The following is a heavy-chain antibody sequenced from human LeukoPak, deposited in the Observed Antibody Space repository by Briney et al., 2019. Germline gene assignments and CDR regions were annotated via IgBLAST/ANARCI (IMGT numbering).Heavy chain of an antibody. CDR2: ISGGSGST. Sequence: GGSLRLSCAASGFSFSNYAMSWVRQAPGKGLEWISIISGGSGSTYYADSVKGRFTISRDNSKNTLYLQMNSLRAEDTAVYYCARSRAGYYFDYWGQGTLVTVSS. CDR3: ARSRAGYYFDY. V-gene: IGHV3-23*01. J-gene: IGHJ4*02. CDR1: GFSFSNYA.